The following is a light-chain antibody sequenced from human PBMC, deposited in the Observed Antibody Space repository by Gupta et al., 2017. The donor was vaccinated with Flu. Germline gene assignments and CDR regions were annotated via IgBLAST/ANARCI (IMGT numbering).Light chain of an antibody. CDR2: TNN. V-gene: IGLV1-40*01. CDR3: QSYDTDLRAWV. CDR1: SSSIGVGFG. Sequence: SSSIGVGFGWQWHKQVPGTAPKLLIYTNNHRPSGVPDRFSGSKSDTSGSLAITGLQAEDEADYYCQSYDTDLRAWVFGGGTKLTVL. J-gene: IGLJ3*02.